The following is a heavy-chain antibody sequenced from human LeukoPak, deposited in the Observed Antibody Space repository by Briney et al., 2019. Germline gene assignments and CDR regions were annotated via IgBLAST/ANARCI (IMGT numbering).Heavy chain of an antibody. Sequence: VESLKIYWRGSGYSFTSYWIGGVRPMPGKGLEWMGIIYPCYPDTRYSPSFQGQVTISADKSISTAYLQWSRLKGSDTAMYYCARHVIYYGSGSYFDYWGQGTLVTVSS. J-gene: IGHJ4*02. D-gene: IGHD3-10*01. V-gene: IGHV5-51*01. CDR1: GYSFTSYW. CDR2: IYPCYPDT. CDR3: ARHVIYYGSGSYFDY.